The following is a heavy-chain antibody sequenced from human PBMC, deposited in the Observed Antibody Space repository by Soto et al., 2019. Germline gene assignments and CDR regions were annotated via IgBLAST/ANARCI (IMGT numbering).Heavy chain of an antibody. D-gene: IGHD3-16*01. CDR3: ARIETLTYRNTRGTDLDF. V-gene: IGHV1-69*06. Sequence: QVQLVQSGAEVKKPGSSVRVSCKVSGGTFGSHTFTWVRQAPGQGLEWMGEIIPVFNAANYAQRFQDRVTITEDRSATTVYWELSRLTSADTGTYYCARIETLTYRNTRGTDLDFWGQGTLVIVSS. J-gene: IGHJ4*02. CDR2: IIPVFNAA. CDR1: GGTFGSHT.